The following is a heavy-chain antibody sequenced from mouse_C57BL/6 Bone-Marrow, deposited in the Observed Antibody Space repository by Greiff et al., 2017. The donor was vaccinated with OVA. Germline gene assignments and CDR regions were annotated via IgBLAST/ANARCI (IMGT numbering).Heavy chain of an antibody. V-gene: IGHV3-6*01. CDR2: ISYDGSN. J-gene: IGHJ4*01. D-gene: IGHD4-1*01. Sequence: ESGPGLVKPSQSLSLTCSVTGYSITSGYYWNWIRQFPGNKLEWMGYISYDGSNNYNPSLKNRISITRDTSKNQFFLKLNSVTTEDTATYYCARDDWDGIFFYYAMDYWGQGTSVTVSS. CDR3: ARDDWDGIFFYYAMDY. CDR1: GYSITSGYY.